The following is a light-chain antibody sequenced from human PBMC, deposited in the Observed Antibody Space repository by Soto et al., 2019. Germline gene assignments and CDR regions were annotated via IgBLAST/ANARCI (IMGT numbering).Light chain of an antibody. Sequence: EIVLTQSPATLSLSPGERVTLSCRASQSVSNSLAWYQQKPGQPPRLLIYDVSNRATGIPARFTGSGSGTEFILTISSLQSEDFAVYYCQQYDIWPPTFGQGTKVDIK. V-gene: IGKV3-11*01. J-gene: IGKJ1*01. CDR3: QQYDIWPPT. CDR2: DVS. CDR1: QSVSNS.